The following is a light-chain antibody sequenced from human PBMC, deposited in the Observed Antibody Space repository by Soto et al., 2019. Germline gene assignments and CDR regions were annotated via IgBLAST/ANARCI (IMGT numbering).Light chain of an antibody. Sequence: DIHMTQSPSSLSASVGDRVTVAXRASQSISHYFNWYQQEQGXAPQXXXDAXSSWQRGGPSRFSGSGSVTDFTLTISSLQPEDFSNYYFQQSYSTPSTFGQGTRLEIK. V-gene: IGKV1-39*01. CDR2: AXS. CDR3: QQSYSTPST. CDR1: QSISHY. J-gene: IGKJ5*01.